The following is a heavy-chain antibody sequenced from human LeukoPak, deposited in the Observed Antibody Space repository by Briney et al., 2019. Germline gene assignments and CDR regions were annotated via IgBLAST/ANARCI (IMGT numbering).Heavy chain of an antibody. V-gene: IGHV3-30*02. CDR3: ARASGSFDY. D-gene: IGHD1-26*01. CDR2: IRFDAGNK. J-gene: IGHJ4*02. CDR1: GFTFSSYG. Sequence: PGGSLRLSCPASGFTFSSYGMHWVRQAPGQGLEWVAFIRFDAGNKYYADSVKGRFTISRDNSKDTLYLQLNSLRAEDTAVYYCARASGSFDYWGQGTLVSVSS.